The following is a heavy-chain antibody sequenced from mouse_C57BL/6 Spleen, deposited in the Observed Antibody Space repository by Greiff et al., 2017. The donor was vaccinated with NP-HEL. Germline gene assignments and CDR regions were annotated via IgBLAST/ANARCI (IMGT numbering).Heavy chain of an antibody. D-gene: IGHD2-4*01. Sequence: VQLQQPGAELVKPGASVKLSCKASGYTFTSYWMQWVKQRPGQGLEWIGEIDPSDSYTNYNQKFKGKATLTVDTSSSTAYMQLSSLTSEDSAVYYCARFDYDRDWFAYWGQGTLVTVSA. J-gene: IGHJ3*01. CDR2: IDPSDSYT. CDR3: ARFDYDRDWFAY. CDR1: GYTFTSYW. V-gene: IGHV1-50*01.